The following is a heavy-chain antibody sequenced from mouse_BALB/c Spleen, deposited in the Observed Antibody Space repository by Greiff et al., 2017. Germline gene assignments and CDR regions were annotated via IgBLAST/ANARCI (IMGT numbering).Heavy chain of an antibody. CDR3: ARCYGNLYYFDY. D-gene: IGHD2-1*01. CDR2: IYPYNGGT. V-gene: IGHV1S29*02. Sequence: EVKLMESGPELVKPGASVKISCKASGYTFTDYNMHWVKQSHGKSLEWIGYIYPYNGGTGYNQKFKSKATLTVDNSSSTAYMELRSLTSEDSAVYYCARCYGNLYYFDYWGQGTTLTVSS. CDR1: GYTFTDYN. J-gene: IGHJ2*01.